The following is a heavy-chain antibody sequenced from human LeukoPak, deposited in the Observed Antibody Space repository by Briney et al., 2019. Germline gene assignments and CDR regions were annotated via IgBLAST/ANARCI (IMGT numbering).Heavy chain of an antibody. CDR2: IKSNTDGGTT. J-gene: IGHJ4*02. Sequence: GGSLRLSCAASGFTFSDAWMSWVRQTPGKGLEWVGRIKSNTDGGTTDFAAPVKGRFTISRDDSEDALYLQMNSLKTEDTAVYYCTTQLLYEHNFDYWGQGTLVTVSS. D-gene: IGHD2-2*02. V-gene: IGHV3-15*01. CDR3: TTQLLYEHNFDY. CDR1: GFTFSDAW.